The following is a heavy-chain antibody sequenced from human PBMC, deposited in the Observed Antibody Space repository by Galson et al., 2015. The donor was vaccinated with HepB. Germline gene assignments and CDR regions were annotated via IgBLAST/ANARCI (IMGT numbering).Heavy chain of an antibody. CDR2: INAGNGNT. D-gene: IGHD6-13*01. CDR3: ARGSRLAAAGTRWFDP. J-gene: IGHJ5*02. Sequence: SVKVSCKASGYTFTSYAMHWVRQAPGQRLEWMGWINAGNGNTKYSQKFQGRVTITRDTSASTAYMELSSLRSEDTAVYYCARGSRLAAAGTRWFDPWGQGTLVTVSS. V-gene: IGHV1-3*01. CDR1: GYTFTSYA.